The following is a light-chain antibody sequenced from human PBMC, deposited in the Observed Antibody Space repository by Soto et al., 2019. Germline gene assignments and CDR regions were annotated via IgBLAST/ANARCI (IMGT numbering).Light chain of an antibody. Sequence: QSVLTQPPSASGTPGQRFTIPCFGSSSNIGSNYVYWYQQLPGTAPKLLIYRNNQRPSGVPDRFSGSKSGTSASLAISGLRSEDEADYYCAAWDDSLSGHVVFGGGTKLTVL. V-gene: IGLV1-47*01. J-gene: IGLJ2*01. CDR3: AAWDDSLSGHVV. CDR1: SSNIGSNY. CDR2: RNN.